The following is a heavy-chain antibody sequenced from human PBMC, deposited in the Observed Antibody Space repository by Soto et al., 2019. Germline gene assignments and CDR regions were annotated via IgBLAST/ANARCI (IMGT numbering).Heavy chain of an antibody. CDR2: VYPGDSDT. J-gene: IGHJ5*01. Sequence: GESLKISCQVSGYSFVNYWIGWVRQMPGKGLEWMGNVYPGDSDTDYSPSFQGQVTISADRSISTTYLQWSSLQASDTAIYYCAGQSLSSSDFDFWGQGTLVNVAS. CDR3: AGQSLSSSDFDF. D-gene: IGHD6-25*01. CDR1: GYSFVNYW. V-gene: IGHV5-51*01.